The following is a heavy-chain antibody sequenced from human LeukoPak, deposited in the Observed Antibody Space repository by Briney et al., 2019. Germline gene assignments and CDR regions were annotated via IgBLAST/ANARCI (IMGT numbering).Heavy chain of an antibody. V-gene: IGHV3-53*01. D-gene: IGHD2-21*01. Sequence: PGGSLRLSCAASGFTVSSNYMSWVRQAPGKGLEWVSVIYSGGSTYYADSVKGRFTISRDNSKNTLFLQMNSLKTEDTAIYYCTADLPTLLCQIDYWGQGTLVTVSS. CDR1: GFTVSSNY. CDR2: IYSGGST. CDR3: TADLPTLLCQIDY. J-gene: IGHJ4*02.